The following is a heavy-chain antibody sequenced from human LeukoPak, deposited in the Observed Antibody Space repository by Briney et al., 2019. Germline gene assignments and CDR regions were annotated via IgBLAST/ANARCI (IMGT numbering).Heavy chain of an antibody. D-gene: IGHD2-2*01. Sequence: SETLSLTCTASGGSISSSSYYWGWIRQPPGKGLEWIGSIYYSGSTYYNPSLKSRVTISVDTSKNQFSLKLSSVTAADTAVYYCARGLDIVVVPAVFSPDHDAFDIWGQGTMVTVSS. CDR2: IYYSGST. J-gene: IGHJ3*02. V-gene: IGHV4-39*01. CDR3: ARGLDIVVVPAVFSPDHDAFDI. CDR1: GGSISSSSYY.